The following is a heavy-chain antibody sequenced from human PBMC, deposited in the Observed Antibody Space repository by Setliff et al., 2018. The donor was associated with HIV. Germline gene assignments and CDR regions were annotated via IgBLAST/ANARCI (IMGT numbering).Heavy chain of an antibody. D-gene: IGHD2-21*02. CDR1: GGIFSTSS. J-gene: IGHJ4*02. CDR2: FNPIFTTP. V-gene: IGHV1-69*13. CDR3: ARGVRVTVVQRGSSFDY. Sequence: SVKVSCKSSGGIFSTSSIYWVRQAPGQGLEWMGGFNPIFTTPDYAQKFQDRVTMTADESTSTAYMELRGLTSEDTAVYFCARGVRVTVVQRGSSFDYWGQGTLVTVSS.